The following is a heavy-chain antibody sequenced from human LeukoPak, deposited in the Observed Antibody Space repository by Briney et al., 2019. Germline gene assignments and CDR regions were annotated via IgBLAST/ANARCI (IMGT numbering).Heavy chain of an antibody. Sequence: GGSLRLSCAASGFTFSSYAMSWVRQAPGKGLEWVPTIRNSGGRTYYADSVKGRFTISRDDSKNTLYLQMNSLRAEDTAIYYCAKDMIVLGFASDFDYRGQGTLVTVSS. V-gene: IGHV3-23*01. CDR3: AKDMIVLGFASDFDY. CDR1: GFTFSSYA. D-gene: IGHD3-22*01. CDR2: IRNSGGRT. J-gene: IGHJ4*02.